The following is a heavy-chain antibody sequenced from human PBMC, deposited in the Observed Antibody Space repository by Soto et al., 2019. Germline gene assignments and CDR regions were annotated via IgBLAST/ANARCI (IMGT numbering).Heavy chain of an antibody. CDR1: GYTFTGYY. Sequence: GASVKVSCKASGYTFTGYYMHWVRQAPGQGLEWMGWINPNSGGTNYAQKFQGWVTMTRDTSISTAYMELSRLRSDDTAVYYCARDGSSSWYKRDYYYYYMDVWGKGTTVTAP. CDR2: INPNSGGT. V-gene: IGHV1-2*04. D-gene: IGHD6-13*01. CDR3: ARDGSSSWYKRDYYYYYMDV. J-gene: IGHJ6*03.